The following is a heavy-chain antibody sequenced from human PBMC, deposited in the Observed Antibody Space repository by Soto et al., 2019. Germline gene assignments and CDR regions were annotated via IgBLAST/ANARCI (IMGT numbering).Heavy chain of an antibody. CDR1: GFTFSSYA. CDR3: AKDRRTKPDDAFDI. CDR2: ISGSGGST. D-gene: IGHD2-8*01. Sequence: EVQLLEAGGGLVQPGGSLRPSFAASGFTFSSYAMSLVRQAPGEGLGWVSAISGSGGSTYYADSVKGRFTISRDNSKNTLYLQMNSLRAEDTAVYYCAKDRRTKPDDAFDIWGQGTMVTVSS. J-gene: IGHJ3*02. V-gene: IGHV3-23*01.